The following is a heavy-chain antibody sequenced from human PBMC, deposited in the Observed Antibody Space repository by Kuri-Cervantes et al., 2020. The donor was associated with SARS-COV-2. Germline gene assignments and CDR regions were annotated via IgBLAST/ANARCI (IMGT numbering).Heavy chain of an antibody. CDR3: ASLWFPGTNYYYYGMDV. D-gene: IGHD3-10*01. CDR1: GYTFTSYY. J-gene: IGHJ6*02. V-gene: IGHV1-46*01. CDR2: INPSGGST. Sequence: ASVKVSCKASGYTFTSYYMHWVRQAPGQGLEWMGIINPSGGSTSYAQKFQGRVTMTRDTSTSTAYMELRSLRSDDTAVYYCASLWFPGTNYYYYGMDVWGQGTTVTVSS.